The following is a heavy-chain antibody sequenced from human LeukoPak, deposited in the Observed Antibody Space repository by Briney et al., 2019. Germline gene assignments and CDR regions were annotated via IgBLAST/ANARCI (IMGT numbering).Heavy chain of an antibody. CDR1: GGTFSSYA. CDR3: ARVTCHHYPVQAFDI. J-gene: IGHJ3*02. CDR2: IIPIFGTA. Sequence: SVKVSCKASGGTFSSYAISWVRQAPGQGLEWMGGIIPIFGTANYAQKFQGRVTITTDESTSTAYMELSSLRSEDTAVYYCARVTCHHYPVQAFDIWGQGTMVTVSS. D-gene: IGHD3-10*01. V-gene: IGHV1-69*05.